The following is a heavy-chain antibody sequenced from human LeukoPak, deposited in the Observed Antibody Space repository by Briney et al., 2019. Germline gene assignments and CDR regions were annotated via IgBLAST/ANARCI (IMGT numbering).Heavy chain of an antibody. CDR2: IYYSGST. CDR1: GGSISSYY. D-gene: IGHD6-13*01. J-gene: IGHJ6*03. Sequence: PSETLSLTCTVSGGSISSYYWSWIRQPPGKGLEWIGYIYYSGSTNYNPSLKSRVTMSVDTSKNQFSLKLSSVTAADTAVYYCARDRRQRGAAAVYYYHYYMDVWGKGTTVTVSS. CDR3: ARDRRQRGAAAVYYYHYYMDV. V-gene: IGHV4-59*12.